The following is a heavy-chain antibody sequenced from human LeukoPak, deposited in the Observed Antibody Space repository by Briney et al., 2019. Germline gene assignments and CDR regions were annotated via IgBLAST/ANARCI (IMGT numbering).Heavy chain of an antibody. CDR1: GGTFSSYA. V-gene: IGHV1-69*04. D-gene: IGHD3-22*01. Sequence: SVKVSCKASGGTFSSYAISWVRQAPGQGLEWMGRIIPILGIANYAQKFQGRVTITADKSTSTAYMELSSLRSEDTAVYYCARQTYYYDSSGQTMYYFDYWGQGTLVTVSS. CDR3: ARQTYYYDSSGQTMYYFDY. J-gene: IGHJ4*02. CDR2: IIPILGIA.